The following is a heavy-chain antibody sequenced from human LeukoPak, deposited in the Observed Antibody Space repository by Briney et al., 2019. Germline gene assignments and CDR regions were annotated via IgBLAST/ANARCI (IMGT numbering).Heavy chain of an antibody. CDR1: GFTVSSNY. D-gene: IGHD3-22*01. CDR3: ASDYYDSSGTGAFDI. CDR2: IYSGGST. Sequence: GGSLRLSCAASGFTVSSNYMSWVRQAPGKGLEWVSVIYSGGSTYYADSVKGRFTISRDNSKNTLYLQMNSLRAEDTAAYYCASDYYDSSGTGAFDIWGQGTMVTVSS. J-gene: IGHJ3*02. V-gene: IGHV3-66*01.